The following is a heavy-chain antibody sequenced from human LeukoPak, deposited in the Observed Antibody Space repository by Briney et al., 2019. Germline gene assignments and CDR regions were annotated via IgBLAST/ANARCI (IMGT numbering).Heavy chain of an antibody. CDR1: GGSISSYY. V-gene: IGHV4-59*08. D-gene: IGHD2-2*01. CDR2: IYYSGST. CDR3: ARHLRAAAHFDY. Sequence: PSETLSLTCTVSGGSISSYYWSWIRQPPGKGLEWIGYIYYSGSTHYNPSLKSRVTISVDTSKNQFSLKLSSVTAADTAVYYCARHLRAAAHFDYWGQGTLVTVSS. J-gene: IGHJ4*02.